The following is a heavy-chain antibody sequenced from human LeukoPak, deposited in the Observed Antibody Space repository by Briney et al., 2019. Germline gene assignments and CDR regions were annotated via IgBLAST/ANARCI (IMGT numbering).Heavy chain of an antibody. Sequence: PGGSLRLSCAASGFTVSSYYMNWVRQAPGKELEWVSVIYTGGGTYYADSVKGRFTISRDNSKNTLYLQMNSLRAEDTAVYYCAKDGGEYYDILTGYYPRFYYMDVWGKGTTVTISS. V-gene: IGHV3-53*01. CDR2: IYTGGGT. CDR3: AKDGGEYYDILTGYYPRFYYMDV. CDR1: GFTVSSYY. J-gene: IGHJ6*03. D-gene: IGHD3-9*01.